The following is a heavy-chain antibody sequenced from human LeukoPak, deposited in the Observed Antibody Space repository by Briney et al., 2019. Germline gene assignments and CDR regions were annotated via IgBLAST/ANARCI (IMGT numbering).Heavy chain of an antibody. J-gene: IGHJ4*02. CDR2: IIPIFGTA. CDR1: GGTFSSYA. Sequence: GASVKVSCKASGGTFSSYAISWVRQAPGQGLEWMGGIIPIFGTANYAQKFQGRVTITADESTSTAYMELSSLRSEGTAVYYCARGDSSKTGFDYWGQGTLVTVSS. D-gene: IGHD6-13*01. V-gene: IGHV1-69*01. CDR3: ARGDSSKTGFDY.